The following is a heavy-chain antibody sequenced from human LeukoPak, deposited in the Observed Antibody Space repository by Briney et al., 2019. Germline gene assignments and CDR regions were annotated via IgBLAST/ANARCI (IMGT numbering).Heavy chain of an antibody. CDR1: GFTFSSYS. Sequence: GSLRLSCAASGFTFSSYSMNWVRQAPGKGLEWVSSISSSSSYIYYADSVKGRFTISRDNAKNSLYLQMNSLRAEDTAVYYCAREGEWSVGVSAPDYWGQGTLVTVSS. D-gene: IGHD3-3*01. CDR3: AREGEWSVGVSAPDY. CDR2: ISSSSSYI. J-gene: IGHJ4*02. V-gene: IGHV3-21*01.